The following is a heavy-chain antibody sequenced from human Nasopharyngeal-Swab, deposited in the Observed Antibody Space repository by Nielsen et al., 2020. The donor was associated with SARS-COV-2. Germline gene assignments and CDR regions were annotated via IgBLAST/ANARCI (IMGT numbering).Heavy chain of an antibody. CDR2: IKQGGGET. CDR3: VKDRIVATNLFDY. D-gene: IGHD5-12*01. Sequence: ETLSLTCAVSGFNFSSYSMSWVRQAPGKGLEWLATIKQGGGETYYVDSVKGRFTISRDNAKNSLYLQMNSLRAEDTAVYYCVKDRIVATNLFDYWGQGTQVTVSS. J-gene: IGHJ4*02. V-gene: IGHV3-7*01. CDR1: GFNFSSYS.